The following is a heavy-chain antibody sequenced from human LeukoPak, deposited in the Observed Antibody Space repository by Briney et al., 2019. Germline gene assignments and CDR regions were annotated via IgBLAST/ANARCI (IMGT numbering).Heavy chain of an antibody. CDR1: GGSISSYY. CDR2: IYYSGST. J-gene: IGHJ3*02. V-gene: IGHV4-59*01. D-gene: IGHD3-3*01. CDR3: ARVGRITIFGVVAGGFDI. Sequence: SETLSLTCTVSGGSISSYYWSWIRQPPGKGLEWIGYIYYSGSTNYNPSLKSRVTISVDTSKNQFSLKLSSVTAADTAVYYCARVGRITIFGVVAGGFDIWGQGTMVTVSS.